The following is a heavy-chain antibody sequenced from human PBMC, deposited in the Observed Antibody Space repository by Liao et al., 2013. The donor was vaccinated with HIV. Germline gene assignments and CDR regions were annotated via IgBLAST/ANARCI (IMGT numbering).Heavy chain of an antibody. V-gene: IGHV4-34*01. J-gene: IGHJ4*02. D-gene: IGHD6-13*01. CDR3: ARGGGYSSSWYLGRPGLHHFDY. CDR2: INHSGST. CDR1: GGSFSGYY. Sequence: QVQLQQWGAGLLKPSETLSLTCAVYGGSFSGYYWSWIRQPPGKGLEWIGEINHSGSTNYNPSLKSRVTISVDTSKNQFSLKLSSVTAADTAVYYCARGGGYSSSWYLGRPGLHHFDYWGQGTLVTVSS.